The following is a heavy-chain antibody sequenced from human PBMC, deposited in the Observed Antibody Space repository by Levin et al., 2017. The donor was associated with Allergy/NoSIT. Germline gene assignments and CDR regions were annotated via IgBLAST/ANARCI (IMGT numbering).Heavy chain of an antibody. CDR3: AKEGKEARRYSSGWDGIDY. Sequence: SCAASGFTFSTYAMSWVRQAPGKGLEWVSVISGTSGSTYYADSVKGRFTISRDNSKNTVYLQMNSLRDEDTALYYCAKEGKEARRYSSGWDGIDYWGQGTLVTVSS. CDR2: ISGTSGST. D-gene: IGHD6-19*01. CDR1: GFTFSTYA. J-gene: IGHJ4*02. V-gene: IGHV3-23*01.